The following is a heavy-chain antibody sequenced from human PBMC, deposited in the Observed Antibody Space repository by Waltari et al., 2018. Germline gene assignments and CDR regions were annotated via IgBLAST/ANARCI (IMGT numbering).Heavy chain of an antibody. J-gene: IGHJ4*02. D-gene: IGHD5-18*01. V-gene: IGHV1-69-2*01. CDR1: GYTFTDYY. Sequence: EVQLVQSGAEVKKPGATLTISCTASGYTFTDYYMHWVHQAPEKGLEWMGRVDPEDGETIYAEKFQGRVTITADTSTDTAYMELSSLRSEDTAVYYCATDWRYSYGYSALFDYWGQGTLVTVSS. CDR2: VDPEDGET. CDR3: ATDWRYSYGYSALFDY.